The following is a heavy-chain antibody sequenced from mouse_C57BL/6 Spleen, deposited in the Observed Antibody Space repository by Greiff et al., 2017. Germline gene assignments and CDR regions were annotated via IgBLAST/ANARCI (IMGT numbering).Heavy chain of an antibody. D-gene: IGHD1-1*01. CDR1: GYAFSSSW. V-gene: IGHV1-82*01. CDR3: ARDGSSYNWYFDV. CDR2: IYPGDGYT. J-gene: IGHJ1*03. Sequence: QVQLQQSGPELVKPGASVKISCKASGYAFSSSWMHWVKQRPGQGLEWIGRIYPGDGYTNYNRKFKGKATLTADTSDSTAYMQLSSLTSEDSAVYVCARDGSSYNWYFDVWGTGTTVTVSS.